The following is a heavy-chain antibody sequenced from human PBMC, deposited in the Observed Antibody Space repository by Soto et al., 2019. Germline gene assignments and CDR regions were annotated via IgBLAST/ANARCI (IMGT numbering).Heavy chain of an antibody. Sequence: SVKVSCKASGGTFSSYAISWVRQAPGQGLEWMGGIIPIFGTANYAQKFQGRVTITADESTSTAYTELSSLRSEDTAVYYCARDEDSGSYYGYYYGMDVWGQGTTVTVSS. D-gene: IGHD1-26*01. V-gene: IGHV1-69*13. J-gene: IGHJ6*02. CDR2: IIPIFGTA. CDR1: GGTFSSYA. CDR3: ARDEDSGSYYGYYYGMDV.